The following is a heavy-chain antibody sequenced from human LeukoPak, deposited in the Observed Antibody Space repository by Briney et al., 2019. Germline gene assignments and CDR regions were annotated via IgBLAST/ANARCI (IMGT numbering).Heavy chain of an antibody. D-gene: IGHD6-19*01. CDR1: GFTISSHG. J-gene: IGHJ5*02. CDR2: ISHDGNSE. CDR3: AKDWGSSGWYNYFDP. Sequence: GGSLRLSCEVSGFTISSHGMHWVRQAPGKGLEWVAMISHDGNSEEYGDSVKGRFTISRDNSKNTLYLQMDSLRAEDTALYYCAKDWGSSGWYNYFDPWGQGTLVTVSS. V-gene: IGHV3-30*18.